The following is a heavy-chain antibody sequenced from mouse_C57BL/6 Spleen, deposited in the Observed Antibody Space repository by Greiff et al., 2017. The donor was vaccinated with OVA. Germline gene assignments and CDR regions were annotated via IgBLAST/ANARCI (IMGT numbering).Heavy chain of an antibody. CDR1: GYAFSSYW. J-gene: IGHJ1*03. CDR2: IYPGDGDT. CDR3: ARGGYYYGSSYTRGYFDV. D-gene: IGHD1-1*01. Sequence: VQLQQSGAELVKPGASVKISCKASGYAFSSYWMNWVKQRPGKGLEWIGQIYPGDGDTNYNGKFKGKATLTADKSSSTAYMQLSSLTSEDSAVYFCARGGYYYGSSYTRGYFDVWGTGTTVTVSS. V-gene: IGHV1-80*01.